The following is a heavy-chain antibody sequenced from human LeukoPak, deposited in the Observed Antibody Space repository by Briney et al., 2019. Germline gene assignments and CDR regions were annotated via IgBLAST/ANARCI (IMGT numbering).Heavy chain of an antibody. V-gene: IGHV3-48*01. J-gene: IGHJ4*02. CDR2: ISSSSSTI. CDR3: ARVSGLTMVRGVISQAFDY. Sequence: PGGSLRLSCAASGFTFSSYSMNWVRQAPGKGLEWVSYISSSSSTIYYADSVKGRFTISRDNAKNSLYLQMNSLRAEDTAVYYCARVSGLTMVRGVISQAFDYWGQGTLVTVSS. D-gene: IGHD3-10*01. CDR1: GFTFSSYS.